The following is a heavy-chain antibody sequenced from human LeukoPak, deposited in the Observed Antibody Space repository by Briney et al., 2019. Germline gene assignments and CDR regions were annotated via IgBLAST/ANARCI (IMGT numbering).Heavy chain of an antibody. CDR2: FDPEDGET. Sequence: ASVKVSCKVSGYTITELSMHWGGPAPGKGGEWRGGFDPEDGETIYSQKFQGRVTMTEDTSTDTAYMELSSLRSEDTAVYYCATSYSIHAVAFDIWGQGTMVTVSS. CDR3: ATSYSIHAVAFDI. J-gene: IGHJ3*02. D-gene: IGHD2-15*01. V-gene: IGHV1-24*01. CDR1: GYTITELS.